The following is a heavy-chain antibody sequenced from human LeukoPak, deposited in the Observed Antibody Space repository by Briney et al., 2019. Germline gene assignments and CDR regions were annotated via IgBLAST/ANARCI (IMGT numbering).Heavy chain of an antibody. J-gene: IGHJ6*02. Sequence: ASVKVSCKASGYTFTGYYMHWVRQAPGQGLEWMGWINPNSGGTNYAQKFQGRVTMTRDTSISTAYMELSRLRSDDTAVYYCARHLRIFGIPDYYGMDVWGQGTTVTVSS. CDR2: INPNSGGT. V-gene: IGHV1-2*02. D-gene: IGHD3-3*01. CDR1: GYTFTGYY. CDR3: ARHLRIFGIPDYYGMDV.